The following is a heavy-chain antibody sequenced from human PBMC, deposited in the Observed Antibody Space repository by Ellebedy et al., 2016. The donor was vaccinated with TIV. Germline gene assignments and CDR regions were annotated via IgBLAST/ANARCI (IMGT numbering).Heavy chain of an antibody. CDR1: GYTFTNYA. Sequence: AASVKVSCKASGYTFTNYAIHWVRQAPGQGLEWIGRISVYNGNTDYAQKVQGRVTMTTDTSTSTAYMELRSLRSDDAAVYYCARSYGNYDNWFDPWGQGTLVTVSS. J-gene: IGHJ5*02. CDR3: ARSYGNYDNWFDP. V-gene: IGHV1-18*01. D-gene: IGHD4-11*01. CDR2: ISVYNGNT.